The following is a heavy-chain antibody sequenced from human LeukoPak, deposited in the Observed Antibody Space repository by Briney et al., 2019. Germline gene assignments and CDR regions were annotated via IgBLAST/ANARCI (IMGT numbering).Heavy chain of an antibody. CDR1: GYTFTGYY. D-gene: IGHD6-13*01. CDR3: AREKVAAAGNDY. V-gene: IGHV1-2*02. CDR2: INPNSGGT. J-gene: IGHJ4*02. Sequence: VASVKVSCKASGYTFTGYYMHWVRQAPGQGLEWMGWINPNSGGTNYAQKFQGRVTMTRDTSISTAYMELSRLRSDDTAVYYCAREKVAAAGNDYWGQGTLVTVSS.